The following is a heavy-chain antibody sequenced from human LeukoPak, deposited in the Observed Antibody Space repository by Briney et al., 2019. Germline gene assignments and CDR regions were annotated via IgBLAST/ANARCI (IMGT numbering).Heavy chain of an antibody. J-gene: IGHJ5*02. D-gene: IGHD6-19*01. CDR1: GYTFASYD. V-gene: IGHV1-18*01. CDR2: ISAYNGNT. Sequence: GASVKVSCKASGYTFASYDISWVRQAPGQGLEWMGWISAYNGNTNYAQKLQGRVTMTTDTSTSTAYMELRSLRSDDTAVYYCASNVAVAGDYNWFDPWGQGTLVTVSS. CDR3: ASNVAVAGDYNWFDP.